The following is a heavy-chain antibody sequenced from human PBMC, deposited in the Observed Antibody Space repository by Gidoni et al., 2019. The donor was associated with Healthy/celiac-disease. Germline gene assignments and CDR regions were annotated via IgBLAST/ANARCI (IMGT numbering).Heavy chain of an antibody. CDR3: AKDLDTAMSGWFDP. D-gene: IGHD5-18*01. V-gene: IGHV3-23*01. J-gene: IGHJ5*02. CDR2: MSGSGGST. Sequence: EVQLLESGGGLVQPGGSLRLSCAASGFTFGRYAMRWVRQAPGKGLECVSAMSGSGGSTYYADSVKGRFTISRDNSKNTLYLQMNSLRAEDTAVYYCAKDLDTAMSGWFDPWGQGTLVTVSS. CDR1: GFTFGRYA.